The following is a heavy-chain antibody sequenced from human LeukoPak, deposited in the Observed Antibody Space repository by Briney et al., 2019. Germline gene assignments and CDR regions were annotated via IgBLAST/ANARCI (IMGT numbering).Heavy chain of an antibody. V-gene: IGHV3-30*18. CDR2: ISYDGSNK. J-gene: IGHJ4*02. Sequence: PGGSLRLSCAASGFAFNRYGMHWVRQAPGKGLEWVALISYDGSNKYYADSVKGRFTISRDNSKNTLYLQTDGLRAEDTAVYYCAKDGYCSDGSCYANSFDYWGQGTLVTVSS. CDR1: GFAFNRYG. D-gene: IGHD2-15*01. CDR3: AKDGYCSDGSCYANSFDY.